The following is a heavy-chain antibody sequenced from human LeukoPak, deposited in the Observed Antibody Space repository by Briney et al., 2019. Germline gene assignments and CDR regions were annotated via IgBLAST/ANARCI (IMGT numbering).Heavy chain of an antibody. J-gene: IGHJ4*02. CDR3: AKDDGPGYGYGYYFDY. Sequence: PGGSLRLSCAASGFTFSSYAMSWVRQAPGKGLEWVSAISGSGGSTYYADSVKGRFTISRDNSKNTLYLQMNSLRAEDTAVYYCAKDDGPGYGYGYYFDYWGQGTLVTVSS. CDR2: ISGSGGST. CDR1: GFTFSSYA. V-gene: IGHV3-23*01. D-gene: IGHD5-18*01.